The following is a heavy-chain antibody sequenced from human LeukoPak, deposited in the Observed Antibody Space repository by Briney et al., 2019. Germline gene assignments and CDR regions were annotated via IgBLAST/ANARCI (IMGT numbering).Heavy chain of an antibody. CDR2: ISYDGSNK. V-gene: IGHV3-30-3*01. CDR3: AVREGYCSSTSCPGYFQH. CDR1: GFTFSSYA. J-gene: IGHJ1*01. D-gene: IGHD2-2*01. Sequence: GGSLRLSCAASGFTFSSYAMHWVRQAPGKGLEWVAVISYDGSNKYYADSVKGRFTISRDNSKNTLYLQMNSLRAEDTAVYYCAVREGYCSSTSCPGYFQHWGQGTLVAVSS.